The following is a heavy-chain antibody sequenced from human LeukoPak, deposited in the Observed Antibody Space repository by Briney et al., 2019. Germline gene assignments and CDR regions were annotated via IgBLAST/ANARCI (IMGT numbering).Heavy chain of an antibody. V-gene: IGHV5-51*01. Sequence: GESLKISCKGSGYSFPSYWIGWVRQMPGKGLEWMGIIYPGDSDTGYSPSFQGQVPISADKSSSTAYLQWSSLKASDTAMYYCARRGTGTYYDFWNYGMDVWGQGTTVTVSS. CDR3: ARRGTGTYYDFWNYGMDV. CDR1: GYSFPSYW. CDR2: IYPGDSDT. J-gene: IGHJ6*02. D-gene: IGHD3-3*01.